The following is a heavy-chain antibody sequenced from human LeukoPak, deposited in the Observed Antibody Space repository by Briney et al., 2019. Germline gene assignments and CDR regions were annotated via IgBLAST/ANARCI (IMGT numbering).Heavy chain of an antibody. J-gene: IGHJ4*02. CDR2: IYYSGST. CDR1: GGSISSGGYY. V-gene: IGHV4-61*08. Sequence: SETLSLTCTVSGGSISSGGYYWSWIRQHPGKGLEWIGHIYYSGSTNYNPSLKSRVTISVDTSKNQFSLKLSSVTAADTAVYYCARGSGSYPFDYWGQGTLVTVSS. CDR3: ARGSGSYPFDY. D-gene: IGHD1-26*01.